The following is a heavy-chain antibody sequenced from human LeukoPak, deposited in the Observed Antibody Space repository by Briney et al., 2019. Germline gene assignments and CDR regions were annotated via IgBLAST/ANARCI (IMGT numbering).Heavy chain of an antibody. J-gene: IGHJ2*01. Sequence: SETLSLTCTVSGGSISSSSYYWGWIRQPPGTGLEWIGSIYYSGSTYYNPSLKSRVTISVDTSKNQFSLKLSSVTAADTAVYYCAINNYDFWSGYYTGYWYFDLWGRGTLVTVSS. CDR1: GGSISSSSYY. V-gene: IGHV4-39*01. D-gene: IGHD3-3*01. CDR2: IYYSGST. CDR3: AINNYDFWSGYYTGYWYFDL.